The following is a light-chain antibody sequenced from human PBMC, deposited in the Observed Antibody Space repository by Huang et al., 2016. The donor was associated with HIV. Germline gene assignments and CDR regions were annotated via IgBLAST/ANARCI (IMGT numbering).Light chain of an antibody. CDR3: MQGIHWPPWT. V-gene: IGKV2-30*01. J-gene: IGKJ1*01. Sequence: DVVMTQSPLSLPVTLGQSASISCRSSQSLVNSDGNTYLNWCQQRPGQSPRRLIYKVSKRDSGVPDRFSGSGSGTDFTLKISRVEAEDVGVYYCMQGIHWPPWTFGQGTKVEIK. CDR1: QSLVNSDGNTY. CDR2: KVS.